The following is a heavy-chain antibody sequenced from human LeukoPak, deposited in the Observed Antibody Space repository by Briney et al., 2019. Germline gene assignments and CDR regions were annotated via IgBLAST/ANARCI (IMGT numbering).Heavy chain of an antibody. Sequence: ASVKVSCKASGYTFTGYYMHWVRQAPGQGLEWMGWINPNSGGTNYAQKFQGRVTMTRDTSISTAYMELSRLRSDDTAVYYCALEDIVVVPAALEDYWGQGTLVTVSS. CDR3: ALEDIVVVPAALEDY. J-gene: IGHJ4*02. V-gene: IGHV1-2*02. CDR2: INPNSGGT. CDR1: GYTFTGYY. D-gene: IGHD2-2*01.